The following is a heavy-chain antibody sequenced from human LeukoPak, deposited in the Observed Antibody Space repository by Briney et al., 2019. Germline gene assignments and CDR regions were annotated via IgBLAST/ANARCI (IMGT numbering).Heavy chain of an antibody. V-gene: IGHV4-39*01. D-gene: IGHD2-2*01. CDR2: IYYSGST. CDR1: GGSISSSSYY. J-gene: IGHJ4*02. Sequence: PSETLSLTCTVSGGSISSSSYYWGWIRPPPGKGLEWIGSIYYSGSTYYNPSLKSRVTISVDTSKNQFSLKLSSVTAADTAVYYCARGNQLRHYWGQGTLVTASS. CDR3: ARGNQLRHY.